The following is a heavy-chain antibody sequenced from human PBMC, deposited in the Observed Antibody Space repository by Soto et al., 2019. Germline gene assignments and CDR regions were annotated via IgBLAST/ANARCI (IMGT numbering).Heavy chain of an antibody. CDR1: GYTFTSYA. J-gene: IGHJ4*02. CDR2: INAGNGNT. CDR3: ARALPRIPASREGDY. Sequence: ASVKVSCKASGYTFTSYAMHWVRQAPGQRLEWMGWINAGNGNTKYSQKFQGRVTIIRDTSASTAYMELSSLRSEDTAVYYCARALPRIPASREGDYWGQGTLVTVSS. D-gene: IGHD6-25*01. V-gene: IGHV1-3*01.